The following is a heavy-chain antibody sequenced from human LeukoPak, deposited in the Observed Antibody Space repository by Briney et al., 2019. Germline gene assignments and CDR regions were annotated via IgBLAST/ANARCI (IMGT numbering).Heavy chain of an antibody. Sequence: PGRSLRLSCAASGFTFDDYAMHWVRQAPGKGLEWVSGINWNGGSTGYADSVKGRFTISRDNAKNSLYLQMNSLRAEDTALYHCARGGSWSNIVVVGLDAFDIWGQGTMVTVSS. D-gene: IGHD2-2*01. CDR2: INWNGGST. CDR3: ARGGSWSNIVVVGLDAFDI. V-gene: IGHV3-20*01. J-gene: IGHJ3*02. CDR1: GFTFDDYA.